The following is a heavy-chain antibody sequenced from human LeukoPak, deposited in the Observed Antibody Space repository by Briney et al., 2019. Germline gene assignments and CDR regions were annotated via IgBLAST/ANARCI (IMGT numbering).Heavy chain of an antibody. Sequence: GGSMRLSCAASGFSFRNYWMSWVRQAPGKGLEWVADIKQDGSEKNYVDSVKGRFAISRDNAKNSLSLQMNSLRAEDTAVYYCARKNYDFLSGGPKHFDYWGQGTLVTVSS. V-gene: IGHV3-7*01. CDR3: ARKNYDFLSGGPKHFDY. J-gene: IGHJ4*02. CDR1: GFSFRNYW. CDR2: IKQDGSEK. D-gene: IGHD3-3*01.